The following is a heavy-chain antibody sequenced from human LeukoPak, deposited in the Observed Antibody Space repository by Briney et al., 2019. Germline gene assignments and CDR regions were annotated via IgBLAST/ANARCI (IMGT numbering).Heavy chain of an antibody. CDR3: ARDKEGIAVRRDGMDV. V-gene: IGHV3-21*01. CDR1: GFTFSSYS. D-gene: IGHD6-19*01. J-gene: IGHJ6*02. Sequence: PGGSLRLSCAASGFTFSSYSMNWVRQAPGKGLEWVSSISSSSSYIYYADSVKGRFTISRDNAKNSLYLQMNSLRAEDTAVYYCARDKEGIAVRRDGMDVWGQGTTVTVSS. CDR2: ISSSSSYI.